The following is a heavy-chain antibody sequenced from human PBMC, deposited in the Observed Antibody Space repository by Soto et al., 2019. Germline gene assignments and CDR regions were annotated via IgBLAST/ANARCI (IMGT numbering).Heavy chain of an antibody. D-gene: IGHD3-3*01. CDR3: AKMSDFWSGSPTYHFDY. Sequence: GGSLRLSCAASGFTFSSYAMSWVRQAPGKGLEWVSVINGSGSSTYYADSVKGRFTISRDNSKKTLYVQMNSLRAEDTAVYYCAKMSDFWSGSPTYHFDYWGQGTQVTVSS. CDR1: GFTFSSYA. V-gene: IGHV3-23*01. CDR2: INGSGSST. J-gene: IGHJ4*02.